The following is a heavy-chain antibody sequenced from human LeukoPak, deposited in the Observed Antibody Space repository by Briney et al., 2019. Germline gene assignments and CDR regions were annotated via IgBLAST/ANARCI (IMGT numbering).Heavy chain of an antibody. V-gene: IGHV1-69-2*01. CDR3: AAIETRAAPY. CDR1: GYTFTDYY. D-gene: IGHD6-6*01. Sequence: GASVKVSCKASGYTFTDYYMHWVQQAPGKGLEWMGRIDPEDGETIYAKKFQGRITITADTSTDTAYMEVSSLRSEDTAVYYCAAIETRAAPYWGQGTLVTVSS. CDR2: IDPEDGET. J-gene: IGHJ4*02.